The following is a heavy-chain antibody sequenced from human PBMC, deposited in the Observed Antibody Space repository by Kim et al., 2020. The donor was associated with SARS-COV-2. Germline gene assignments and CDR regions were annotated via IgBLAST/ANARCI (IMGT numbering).Heavy chain of an antibody. J-gene: IGHJ4*02. CDR1: GFTFSSYS. V-gene: IGHV3-21*01. CDR3: ARVERNCSSTSCPPGY. CDR2: ISSSSSYI. D-gene: IGHD2-2*01. Sequence: GGSLRLSCAASGFTFSSYSMNWVRQAPGKGLEWVSSISSSSSYIYYADSVKGRFTISRDNAKNSLYLQMNSLRAEDTAVYYCARVERNCSSTSCPPGYWGQGTLVTVSS.